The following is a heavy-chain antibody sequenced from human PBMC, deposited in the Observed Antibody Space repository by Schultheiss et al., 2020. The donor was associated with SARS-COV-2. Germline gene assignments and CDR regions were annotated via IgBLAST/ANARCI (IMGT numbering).Heavy chain of an antibody. CDR2: IYYSGST. V-gene: IGHV4-31*03. CDR1: GGSISSGDYY. J-gene: IGHJ6*02. CDR3: ARDYYDSSGYYFYGMDV. Sequence: SETLSLTCTVSGGSISSGDYYWSWLRQHPGKGLEWIGYIYYSGSTYYNPSLKSRVTISVDTSKNQFSLKLSSVTAADTAVYYCARDYYDSSGYYFYGMDVWGQGTTVTVSS. D-gene: IGHD3-22*01.